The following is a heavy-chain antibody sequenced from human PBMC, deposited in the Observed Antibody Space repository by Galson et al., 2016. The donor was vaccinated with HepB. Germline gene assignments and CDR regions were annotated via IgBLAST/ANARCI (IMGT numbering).Heavy chain of an antibody. CDR3: AKGSFSIDY. J-gene: IGHJ4*02. V-gene: IGHV3-74*01. CDR1: GFTFSKYW. D-gene: IGHD3-10*01. CDR2: INDDGSDT. Sequence: SLRLSCAASGFTFSKYWMHWVRQAPGKGLVWVSRINDDGSDTSYADSVKGRFTISRGNAKNTLYLQMNSLRAEDTAVYYCAKGSFSIDYWGQGNLVTVSS.